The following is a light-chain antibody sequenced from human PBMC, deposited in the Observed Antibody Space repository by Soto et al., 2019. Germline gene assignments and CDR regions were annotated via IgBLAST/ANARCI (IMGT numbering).Light chain of an antibody. CDR3: QQYNNWPRGT. CDR2: GAS. CDR1: QSISTK. J-gene: IGKJ1*01. V-gene: IGKV3-15*01. Sequence: IVMTQSPATLSVSPGERATLSCRASQSISTKLAWYQQKPGQAPRLLIHGASTRATGISARFSGSGSGTEFTLTISSLQSEDFAVYYCQQYNNWPRGTFGQGTKVDIK.